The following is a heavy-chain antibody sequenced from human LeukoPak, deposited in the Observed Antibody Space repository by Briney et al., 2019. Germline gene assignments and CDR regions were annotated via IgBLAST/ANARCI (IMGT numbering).Heavy chain of an antibody. V-gene: IGHV4-59*01. J-gene: IGHJ4*02. CDR3: ARSSTGYSYGS. D-gene: IGHD5-18*01. CDR2: IYYSGST. CDR1: GGSISSYY. Sequence: SETLSLTCTVSGGSISSYYWSWIRQPPGKGLEWIGYIYYSGSTNYNPSLKSRVTISVDTSKNQFSLKLSSVTAADPAVYYCARSSTGYSYGSWGQGTLVTVSS.